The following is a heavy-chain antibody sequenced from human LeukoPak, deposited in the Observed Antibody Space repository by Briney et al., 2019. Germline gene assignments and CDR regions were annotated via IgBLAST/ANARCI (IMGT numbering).Heavy chain of an antibody. D-gene: IGHD3-10*01. CDR3: ARERELLWFGELGFDY. V-gene: IGHV4-59*01. CDR1: GGSISSYY. Sequence: SETLSLTCTVSGGSISSYYWSWIRQPPGKGLEWIGYIYYSGSTNYDPSLKSRVTISVDTSKNQFSLKLRSVTAADTAVYYCARERELLWFGELGFDYWGQGTLVTVSS. J-gene: IGHJ4*02. CDR2: IYYSGST.